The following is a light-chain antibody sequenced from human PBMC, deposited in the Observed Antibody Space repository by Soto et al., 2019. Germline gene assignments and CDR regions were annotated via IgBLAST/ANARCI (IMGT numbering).Light chain of an antibody. CDR2: GSS. J-gene: IGKJ4*01. CDR3: QQYNNCGLS. CDR1: ENVGTN. Sequence: IVMTQSPATLSVSPGERVTLSCRASENVGTNLAWYQQRPGQPPRLLIYGSSTRATGISATFSGSGSRTEFTLTISSLQSEDSAVYYCQQYNNCGLSFGGGTRVEIK. V-gene: IGKV3D-15*01.